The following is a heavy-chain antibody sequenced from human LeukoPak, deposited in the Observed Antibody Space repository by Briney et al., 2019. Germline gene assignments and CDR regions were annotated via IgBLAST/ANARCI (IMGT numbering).Heavy chain of an antibody. Sequence: PGGSLRLSCAASGFTFSSYWMHWVRQAPGKGLVWVSRINSDGSSTSYADSVKGRFTISRDNAKNTLYLQMNSLRAEDTAVYYCAREGYCSGGSCYSGAFDIWGQGTMVTVSS. CDR3: AREGYCSGGSCYSGAFDI. CDR1: GFTFSSYW. J-gene: IGHJ3*02. D-gene: IGHD2-15*01. CDR2: INSDGSST. V-gene: IGHV3-74*01.